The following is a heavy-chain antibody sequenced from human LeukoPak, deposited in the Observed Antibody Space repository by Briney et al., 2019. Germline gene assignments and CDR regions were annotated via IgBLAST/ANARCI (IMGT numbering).Heavy chain of an antibody. D-gene: IGHD6-13*01. J-gene: IGHJ4*02. V-gene: IGHV1-2*02. CDR3: ASVGGNSLSIAAADY. Sequence: ASVKVSCKASGYTFTGYYMHWVRQAPGQGLEWMGWINPNSGGTNYAQKFQGRVTMTRDTSISTAYMELSSLRSEDTAVYYCASVGGNSLSIAAADYWGQGTLVTVSS. CDR2: INPNSGGT. CDR1: GYTFTGYY.